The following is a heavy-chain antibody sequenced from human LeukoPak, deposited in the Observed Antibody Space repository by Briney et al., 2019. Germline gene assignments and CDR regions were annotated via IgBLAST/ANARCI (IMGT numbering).Heavy chain of an antibody. CDR1: GFTFSDYA. CDR2: MLHDGSNQ. Sequence: PGGSLRLSCAASGFTFSDYAMHWVRQAPGKRLEWVAVMLHDGSNQYYAASVKGRFTISRDNSKNTLFLQINSLRIEDTAVYYCAKDNYGLDVWGPGTTVTVS. J-gene: IGHJ6*02. CDR3: AKDNYGLDV. V-gene: IGHV3-30-3*01.